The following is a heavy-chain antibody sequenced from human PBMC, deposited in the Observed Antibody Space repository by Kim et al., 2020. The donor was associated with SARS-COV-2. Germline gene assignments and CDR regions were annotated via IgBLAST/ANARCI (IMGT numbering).Heavy chain of an antibody. D-gene: IGHD3-10*01. V-gene: IGHV5-51*01. CDR3: ARHRRFGDPPPHYYYYYGMDV. J-gene: IGHJ6*02. Sequence: GESLKISCKGSGYSFTSYWIGWVRQMPGKGLEWMGIIYPGDSDTRYSPSFQGQVTISADKSISTAYLQWSSLKASDTAMYYCARHRRFGDPPPHYYYYYGMDVWGQGTTVTVSS. CDR1: GYSFTSYW. CDR2: IYPGDSDT.